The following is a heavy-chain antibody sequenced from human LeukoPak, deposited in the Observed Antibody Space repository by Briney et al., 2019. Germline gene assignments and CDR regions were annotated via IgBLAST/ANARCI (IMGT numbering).Heavy chain of an antibody. CDR3: ARGLPNYYGSGSYYNGGLDY. Sequence: SETLSLTCAVYGGSFSGYYWSWIRQPPGKGLEWIGEINHSGSTNYNPSPKSRVTISVDTSKNQFSLKLSSVTAADTAVYYCARGLPNYYGSGSYYNGGLDYWGQGTLVTVSS. V-gene: IGHV4-34*01. D-gene: IGHD3-10*01. CDR2: INHSGST. CDR1: GGSFSGYY. J-gene: IGHJ4*02.